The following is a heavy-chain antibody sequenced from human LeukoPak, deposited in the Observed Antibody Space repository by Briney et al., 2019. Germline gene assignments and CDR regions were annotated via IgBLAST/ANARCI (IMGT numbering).Heavy chain of an antibody. J-gene: IGHJ6*03. D-gene: IGHD3-22*01. V-gene: IGHV1-46*01. CDR3: ARVSYYYDSSGYYRSPYYYYMDV. Sequence: ASVKVSCKASGYTFTSYYMHWVRQAPGQGLEWMGIINPSGGSTSYAQKFQGRVPMTRDMSTSTAYMELSSLRSEDTAVYYCARVSYYYDSSGYYRSPYYYYMDVWGKGTTVTISS. CDR1: GYTFTSYY. CDR2: INPSGGST.